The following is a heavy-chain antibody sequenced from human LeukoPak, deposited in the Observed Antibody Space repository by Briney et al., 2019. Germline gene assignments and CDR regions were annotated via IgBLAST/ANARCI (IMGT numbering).Heavy chain of an antibody. Sequence: GESLKISCKGSGYNFPNYWIGWVRQMPGKGLNWMGIIYPADSDTKYSPSFQGQVTISADKSISTVYLQWSSLKASDTAMYYCARRERGPRMDYYGMDVWGQGTTVTVSS. D-gene: IGHD3-10*01. V-gene: IGHV5-51*01. CDR1: GYNFPNYW. CDR2: IYPADSDT. CDR3: ARRERGPRMDYYGMDV. J-gene: IGHJ6*02.